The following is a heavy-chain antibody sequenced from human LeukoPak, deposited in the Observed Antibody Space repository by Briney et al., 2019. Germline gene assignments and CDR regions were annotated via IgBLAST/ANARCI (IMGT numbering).Heavy chain of an antibody. V-gene: IGHV3-43*02. CDR2: ISVDGGRT. CDR3: AKAYYDYVWGSYRYFCAFDI. Sequence: GGSLRLSCAASGFTFDGYGMHWVRQAPGKGLEWVSLISVDGGRTHYADSVKGRFTISRDNSKNSLYLQMNSLRTEDTAFYYCAKAYYDYVWGSYRYFCAFDIWGQGTMVTVSS. CDR1: GFTFDGYG. D-gene: IGHD3-16*02. J-gene: IGHJ3*02.